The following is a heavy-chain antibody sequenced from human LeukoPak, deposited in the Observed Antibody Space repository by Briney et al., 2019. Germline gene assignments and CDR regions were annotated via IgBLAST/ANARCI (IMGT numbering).Heavy chain of an antibody. V-gene: IGHV3-9*01. J-gene: IGHJ4*02. CDR2: ISWNSGSI. CDR1: GFTFDDYA. CDR3: AKDRVPRYSGYGLSDD. D-gene: IGHD5-12*01. Sequence: PGGSLRLSCAASGFTFDDYAMHWVRQAPGKGLEWVSGISWNSGSIGYADSVKGRFTISRDNSKNTLYLQMNNLRAEDTALYYCAKDRVPRYSGYGLSDDWGQGTLVTVSA.